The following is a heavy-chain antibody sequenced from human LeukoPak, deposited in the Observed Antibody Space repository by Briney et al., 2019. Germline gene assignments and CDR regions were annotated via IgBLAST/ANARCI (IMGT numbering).Heavy chain of an antibody. CDR1: GYTLTELS. Sequence: ASVKVSCKVSGYTLTELSMHWLRQAPGKGSEWMGGFDPEDGETIYAQKFQGRVTMTEYTSTDTAYMELSSLRSEDTAVYYCATREDYYDSSASFDYWGQGTLVTVSS. D-gene: IGHD3-22*01. CDR3: ATREDYYDSSASFDY. V-gene: IGHV1-24*01. CDR2: FDPEDGET. J-gene: IGHJ4*02.